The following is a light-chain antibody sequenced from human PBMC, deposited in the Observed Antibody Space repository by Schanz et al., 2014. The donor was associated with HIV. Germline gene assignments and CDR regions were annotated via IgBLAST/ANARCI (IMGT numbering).Light chain of an antibody. J-gene: IGKJ2*01. CDR3: QQSYSATPYT. CDR1: QDISIS. CDR2: ASS. Sequence: DIQMTQSPSSLSASVGDRVTITCRASQDISISLNWYQQKPGTAPQLLIYASSLLHTGVPSRFSGSGSGTXXTLTITGLQFXXXXXXXCQQSYSATPYTFGQGTKVEIK. V-gene: IGKV1-39*01.